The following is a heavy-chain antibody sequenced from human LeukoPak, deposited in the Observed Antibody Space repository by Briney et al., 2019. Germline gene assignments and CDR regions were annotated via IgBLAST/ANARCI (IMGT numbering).Heavy chain of an antibody. J-gene: IGHJ3*02. Sequence: PGGSLRLSCAASGFTFSNAWMSWVRQAPGKGLEWVGRIKSKTDGGTTDYAAPVKGRFTISRDDSKNTLYLQMNSLKTEDTAVYYCTTPREVDYSNYLDAFDIWGQGTMVTVSS. CDR2: IKSKTDGGTT. V-gene: IGHV3-15*01. D-gene: IGHD4-11*01. CDR3: TTPREVDYSNYLDAFDI. CDR1: GFTFSNAW.